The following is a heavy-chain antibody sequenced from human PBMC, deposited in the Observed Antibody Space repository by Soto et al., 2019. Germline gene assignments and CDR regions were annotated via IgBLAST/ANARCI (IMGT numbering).Heavy chain of an antibody. CDR1: GDSITNSGYF. V-gene: IGHV4-39*01. CDR3: ARLARFDLYFDY. Sequence: PSETLSLTCTVSGDSITNSGYFWAWIRQPPGKGLEWIGSIYYSGTTYSHPSLNSRVTVSVDTSKNQFSLKLFSLTAADTAVYYCARLARFDLYFDYWDQGTLVTVSS. D-gene: IGHD3-3*01. CDR2: IYYSGTT. J-gene: IGHJ4*02.